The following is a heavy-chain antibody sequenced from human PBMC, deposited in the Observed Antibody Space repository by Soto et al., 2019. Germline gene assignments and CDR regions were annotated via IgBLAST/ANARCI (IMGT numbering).Heavy chain of an antibody. Sequence: AAVKGSCTAAGYTFTSYDINLVRQATGQGLEWMGWMNPNSGNTGYAQKFQGRVTMTRNTSISTAYMELSSLRSEDTAVYYCARGGGVAHDAFDIWGQGTMVTVSS. J-gene: IGHJ3*02. D-gene: IGHD2-15*01. CDR1: GYTFTSYD. CDR3: ARGGGVAHDAFDI. V-gene: IGHV1-8*01. CDR2: MNPNSGNT.